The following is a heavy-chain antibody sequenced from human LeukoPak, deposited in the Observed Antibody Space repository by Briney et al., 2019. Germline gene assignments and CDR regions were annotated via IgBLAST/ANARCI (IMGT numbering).Heavy chain of an antibody. Sequence: GGSLRLSCPASGFTFGDYAMSWVRQAPGKGLEWVAVISYDGSNKYYADSVKGRFTISRDNSKNTLYLQMNSLRAEDTAVYYCARGRGTEYYYDSSGLEDAFDIWGQGTMVTVSS. CDR2: ISYDGSNK. D-gene: IGHD3-22*01. J-gene: IGHJ3*02. CDR3: ARGRGTEYYYDSSGLEDAFDI. CDR1: GFTFGDYA. V-gene: IGHV3-30*04.